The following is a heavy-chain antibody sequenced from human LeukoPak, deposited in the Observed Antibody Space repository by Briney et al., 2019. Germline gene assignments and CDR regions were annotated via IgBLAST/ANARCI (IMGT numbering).Heavy chain of an antibody. CDR1: A. J-gene: IGHJ6*04. CDR2: ISGSGGST. V-gene: IGHV3-23*01. Sequence: AMSWVRQAPGKGLEWVSAISGSGGSTYYADSVKGRFTISRDNSKNTLYMQMNSLRAEDTAVYYCAKEDSITMTQDVWGKGTTVTVSS. D-gene: IGHD3-22*01. CDR3: AKEDSITMTQDV.